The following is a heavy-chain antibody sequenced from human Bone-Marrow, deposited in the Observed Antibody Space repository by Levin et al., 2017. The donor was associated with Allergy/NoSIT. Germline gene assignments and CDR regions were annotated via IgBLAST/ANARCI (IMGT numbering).Heavy chain of an antibody. D-gene: IGHD6-19*01. J-gene: IGHJ4*02. V-gene: IGHV3-30*18. CDR1: GFTFSSYG. CDR3: AKLSAGSLEFDY. CDR2: ISYDGSNK. Sequence: GGSLRLSCAASGFTFSSYGMHWVRQAPGKGLEWVAVISYDGSNKYYADSVKGRFTISRDNSKNTLYLQMNSLRAEDTAVYYCAKLSAGSLEFDYWGQGTLVTVSS.